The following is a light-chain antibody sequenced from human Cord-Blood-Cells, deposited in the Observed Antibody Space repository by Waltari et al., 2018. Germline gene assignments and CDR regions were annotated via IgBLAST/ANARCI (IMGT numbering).Light chain of an antibody. J-gene: IGLJ3*02. Sequence: SYVLTQPPSVSVAPGKTARITCGGNNIGSKRVHWYQQKPGQAPVLVIYCDSDRPSGIPERFSGSNAGNTATLTISRVEAGDEADYYCQVWDSSSDHRVFGGGTKLTVL. CDR2: CDS. CDR1: NIGSKR. CDR3: QVWDSSSDHRV. V-gene: IGLV3-21*04.